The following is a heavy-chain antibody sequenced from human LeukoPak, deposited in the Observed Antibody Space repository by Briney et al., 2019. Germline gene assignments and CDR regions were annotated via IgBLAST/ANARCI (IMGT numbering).Heavy chain of an antibody. CDR3: ARDRTFGRASAVNRFEP. Sequence: PGGSLRLSCAASGFPFSSYRVHWVRQAPGKGLEWVSSISSISSYIYYADSVKGRFTISRDNAKNSLYLQMHSLRAEDTAVYYCARDRTFGRASAVNRFEPWGQGTLVTVSS. D-gene: IGHD3-16*01. CDR1: GFPFSSYR. V-gene: IGHV3-21*01. J-gene: IGHJ5*02. CDR2: ISSISSYI.